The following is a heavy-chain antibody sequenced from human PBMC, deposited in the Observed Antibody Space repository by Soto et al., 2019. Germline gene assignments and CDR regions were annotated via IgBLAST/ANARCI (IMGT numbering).Heavy chain of an antibody. CDR3: AHGSGWVSDF. CDR2: IYWNDDN. J-gene: IGHJ4*02. CDR1: GFSLTSTAVG. D-gene: IGHD6-19*01. V-gene: IGHV2-5*01. Sequence: QITLKESGPTLVKPTQTLTLTCTFSGFSLTSTAVGVNWIRQPPGKALEWLALIYWNDDNQYNPSLKSRLTTTKDASKIPVVLTMTNMDPMLTATYYSAHGSGWVSDFWGQGTLVTVSP.